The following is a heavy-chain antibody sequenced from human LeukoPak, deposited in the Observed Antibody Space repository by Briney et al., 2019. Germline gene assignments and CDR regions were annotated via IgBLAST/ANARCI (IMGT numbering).Heavy chain of an antibody. D-gene: IGHD5-24*01. J-gene: IGHJ4*02. CDR1: GGSISSSSTYY. CDR2: IYYSGST. CDR3: ARYRDGYFKTFDY. V-gene: IGHV4-39*07. Sequence: SETLSLTCTVSGGSISSSSTYYWGWIRQPPGKGLEWIGNIYYSGSTYYNPSLKSRVTISVDTSKNQFSLKLSSVTAADTAVYYCARYRDGYFKTFDYWGQGTLVTVSS.